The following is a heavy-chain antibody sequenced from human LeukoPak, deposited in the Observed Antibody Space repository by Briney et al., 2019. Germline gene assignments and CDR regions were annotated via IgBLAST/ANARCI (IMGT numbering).Heavy chain of an antibody. J-gene: IGHJ4*02. D-gene: IGHD6-19*01. CDR1: GGSFSSSDYY. CDR3: ARRIAVARIDY. Sequence: SETLSLTCTVSGGSFSSSDYYWGWIRQPPGKGLEWIGSIYYSGTTYYNPSLKSRVTISVDTSKNQFSLKLSSVTAADTAVYYCARRIAVARIDYWGQGTLVTVSS. CDR2: IYYSGTT. V-gene: IGHV4-39*07.